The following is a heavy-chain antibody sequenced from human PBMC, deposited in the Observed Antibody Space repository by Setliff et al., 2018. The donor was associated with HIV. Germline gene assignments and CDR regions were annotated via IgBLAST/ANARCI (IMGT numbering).Heavy chain of an antibody. D-gene: IGHD1-26*01. J-gene: IGHJ4*02. V-gene: IGHV4-61*10. CDR3: ARDQGGATDY. CDR2: ISYSGST. CDR1: GGSISSSSYY. Sequence: PSETLSLTCTVSGGSISSSSYYWSWIRQPAGKGLEWIGYISYSGSTNSNPSLKSRVTISIDTSKNQFSLKMSSVTTADTAVYYCARDQGGATDYWGQGTLVTVSS.